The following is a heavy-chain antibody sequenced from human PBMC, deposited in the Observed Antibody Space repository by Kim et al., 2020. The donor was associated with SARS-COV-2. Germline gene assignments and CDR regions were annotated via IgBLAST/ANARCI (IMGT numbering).Heavy chain of an antibody. J-gene: IGHJ3*01. CDR2: IYTSGST. CDR1: GGSISSYY. CDR3: ASEEITIFGTHAFDF. V-gene: IGHV4-4*07. Sequence: SETLSLTCTVSGGSISSYYWSWIRQPAGKGLEWIGRIYTSGSTNYNPSLKSRVTMSVDTPKNQFTLKLSSVTAADTAVYYCASEEITIFGTHAFDFWGQGKRATVFS. D-gene: IGHD3-9*01.